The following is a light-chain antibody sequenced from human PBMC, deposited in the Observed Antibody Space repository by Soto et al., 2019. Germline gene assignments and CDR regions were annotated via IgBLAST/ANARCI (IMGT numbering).Light chain of an antibody. V-gene: IGKV3-20*01. CDR1: QRVNNNY. Sequence: EIVLTQSPVTLSLSPGERATLSCRASQRVNNNYVAWYQQKAGQAPSLLIYGASSRATGIPDRFSGSGSGTDFTLTISRLEPEDSAVYYCQQYGISPGFTFGPGTKVDIK. CDR2: GAS. CDR3: QQYGISPGFT. J-gene: IGKJ3*01.